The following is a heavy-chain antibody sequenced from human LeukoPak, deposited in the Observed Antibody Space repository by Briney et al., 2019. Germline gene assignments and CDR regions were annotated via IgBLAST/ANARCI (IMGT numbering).Heavy chain of an antibody. D-gene: IGHD3-9*01. V-gene: IGHV4-4*07. CDR1: GGPISSYY. CDR3: ARDLQDGYFDWLPSFDP. Sequence: KPSETLSLTCTVSGGPISSYYWSWIRQPAGKGLEWIGRIYTSGSTNYNPSLKSRVTMSVDTSKNQFSLKLSSVTAADTAVYYCARDLQDGYFDWLPSFDPWGQGTLVTVSS. CDR2: IYTSGST. J-gene: IGHJ5*02.